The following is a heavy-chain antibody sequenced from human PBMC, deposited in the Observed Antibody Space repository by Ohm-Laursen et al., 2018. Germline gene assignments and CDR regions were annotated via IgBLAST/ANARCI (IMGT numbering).Heavy chain of an antibody. J-gene: IGHJ4*02. CDR3: ARDHPPH. CDR1: GFTFDDYA. V-gene: IGHV3-9*01. Sequence: SLRLSCTASGFTFDDYAMHWVRQAPGKGLEWVSGISWNSGSIGYADSVKGRFTISRDNAKNSLYLQMNSLRAEDTAVYYCARDHPPHWGQGTLVTVSS. CDR2: ISWNSGSI.